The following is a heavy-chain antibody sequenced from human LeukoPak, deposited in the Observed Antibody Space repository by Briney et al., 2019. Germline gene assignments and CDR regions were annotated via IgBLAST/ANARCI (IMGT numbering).Heavy chain of an antibody. J-gene: IGHJ4*02. V-gene: IGHV1-8*02. CDR1: GYTFTAYY. CDR2: MNPNSGNT. D-gene: IGHD6-19*01. Sequence: ASVKVSCKASGYTFTAYYIHWVRQAPGQGLEWMGWMNPNSGNTGYGQSFQGRITMTRDISIGTAYMELSNLTSEDTAIYYCTRGSSGRRDNWGQGTLVTVSA. CDR3: TRGSSGRRDN.